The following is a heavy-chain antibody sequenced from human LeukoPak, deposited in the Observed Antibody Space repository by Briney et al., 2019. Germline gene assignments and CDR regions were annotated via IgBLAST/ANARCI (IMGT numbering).Heavy chain of an antibody. V-gene: IGHV1-2*02. CDR1: GYTFTSNY. D-gene: IGHD3-10*01. CDR2: IKPNTGGT. CDR3: AKDRGANWYFDL. Sequence: ASVKVSCKAFGYTFTSNYMHWVRQAPGQGPEWMGWIKPNTGGTDYAQKFQGRITMTRDTSINTAYLELSSLRSDDTAVYYCAKDRGANWYFDLWGRSTLVSVSS. J-gene: IGHJ2*01.